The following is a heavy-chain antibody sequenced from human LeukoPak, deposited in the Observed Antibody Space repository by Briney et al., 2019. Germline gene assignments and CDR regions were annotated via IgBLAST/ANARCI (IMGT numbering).Heavy chain of an antibody. Sequence: PSETLSLTCTVSGGSISSFYWSWIRQPPGKALEWIAYMHYSGNTNYNPSLKSRVTILIDTSKNQFSLKLSSVTAADTAVYYRARDWGGSGFNWFDPWGQGTLVTVSS. V-gene: IGHV4-59*01. D-gene: IGHD6-19*01. J-gene: IGHJ5*02. CDR2: MHYSGNT. CDR3: ARDWGGSGFNWFDP. CDR1: GGSISSFY.